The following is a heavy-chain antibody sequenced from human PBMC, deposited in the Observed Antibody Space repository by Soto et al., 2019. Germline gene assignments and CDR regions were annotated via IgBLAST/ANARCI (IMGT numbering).Heavy chain of an antibody. CDR1: GGSISSGGYY. V-gene: IGHV4-31*03. D-gene: IGHD3-10*01. CDR2: IYYSGST. CDR3: AGARGGWGVSLYFDY. J-gene: IGHJ4*02. Sequence: QVQLQESGPGLVKPSQTLSLTCTVSGGSISSGGYYWSWIRQHPGKGLEWIGYIYYSGSTYYNPSLKSRVTISVDPSKNQVSLTLSSVTAAGTAVYYCAGARGGWGVSLYFDYWGQGTLVTVSS.